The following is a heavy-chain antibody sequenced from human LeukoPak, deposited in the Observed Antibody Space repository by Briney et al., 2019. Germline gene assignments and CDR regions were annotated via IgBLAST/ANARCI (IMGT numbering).Heavy chain of an antibody. CDR2: ISYDGSNK. J-gene: IGHJ3*02. Sequence: GGSLRLSCAASGFTFSSYAMHWVRQAPGKGLEWVAVISYDGSNKYYADSVKGRFTISRDNSKNTLYLQMNSLRAEDTAVYYCATEGGAFDIWGQGTMVTVSS. CDR1: GFTFSSYA. D-gene: IGHD3-16*01. CDR3: ATEGGAFDI. V-gene: IGHV3-30*01.